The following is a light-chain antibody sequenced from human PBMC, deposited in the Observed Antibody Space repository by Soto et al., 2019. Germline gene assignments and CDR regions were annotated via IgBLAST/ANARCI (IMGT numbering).Light chain of an antibody. CDR2: EAS. CDR1: TSNIGSYIL. J-gene: IGLJ2*01. Sequence: QSVLTQPASVSGSPGQSITISCTGTTSNIGSYILVSWYQQHPGKAPKLLIYEASTRPSGVSNRFSGSKSGSTASLTISGLQAEDEADYYCCSYAGSSTYVFGGGTKLTVL. V-gene: IGLV2-23*01. CDR3: CSYAGSSTYV.